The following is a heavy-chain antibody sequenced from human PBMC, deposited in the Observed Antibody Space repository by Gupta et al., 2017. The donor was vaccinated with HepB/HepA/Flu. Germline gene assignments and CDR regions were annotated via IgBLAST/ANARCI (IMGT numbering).Heavy chain of an antibody. CDR2: ISSSSSTI. Sequence: EVQLVESGGGLVQPGGSLRLSCAASGFTFSSYSMNWVRQAPGKGLEWVSYISSSSSTIYYADSVKGRFTISRDNAKNSLYLQMNSLRDEDTAVYYCARDTSRRYCSSTSCPSGFDYWGQGTLVTVSS. J-gene: IGHJ4*02. D-gene: IGHD2-2*01. CDR3: ARDTSRRYCSSTSCPSGFDY. V-gene: IGHV3-48*02. CDR1: GFTFSSYS.